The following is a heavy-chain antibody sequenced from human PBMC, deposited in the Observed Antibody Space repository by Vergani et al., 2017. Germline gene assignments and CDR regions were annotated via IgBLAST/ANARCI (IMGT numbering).Heavy chain of an antibody. Sequence: EVELVQSGPEMRKPGESLKISCKGSEYSFGNYWIGWVRQMPGKGLEWMGIIYPADSDTRYSPSFQGQVAISADKSRSTAFLQWDSLKDSDTALDYCARHTTYTDSWGQGTLVTVSS. CDR3: ARHTTYTDS. CDR1: EYSFGNYW. J-gene: IGHJ4*02. D-gene: IGHD1-1*01. V-gene: IGHV5-51*01. CDR2: IYPADSDT.